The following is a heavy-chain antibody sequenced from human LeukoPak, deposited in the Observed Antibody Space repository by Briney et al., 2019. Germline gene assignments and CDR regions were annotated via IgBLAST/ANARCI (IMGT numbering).Heavy chain of an antibody. J-gene: IGHJ5*02. D-gene: IGHD3-3*01. V-gene: IGHV1-69*05. Sequence: SVKVSCKASGGTFSSYAISWVRQAPGQGLEWMGGIIPIFGTANYAQKFQGRVTITTDESTSTAYMELSSLRSEDTAVYYCAREHDFWSGYYLTWGQGTLVTVSS. CDR1: GGTFSSYA. CDR3: AREHDFWSGYYLT. CDR2: IIPIFGTA.